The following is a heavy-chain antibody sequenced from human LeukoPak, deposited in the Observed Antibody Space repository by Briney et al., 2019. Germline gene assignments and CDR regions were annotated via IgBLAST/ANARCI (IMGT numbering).Heavy chain of an antibody. D-gene: IGHD5-12*01. CDR1: GFTFSSYA. CDR2: ISYDGSNK. J-gene: IGHJ4*02. V-gene: IGHV3-30*04. CDR3: ARDADMGYSGYDWFRY. Sequence: GGSLKLSCAASGFTFSSYAMHWVRQAPAKGLEWVAVISYDGSNKYYADSVKGRFTISRDNSKNTLYLEMNSLRAEDTAVYYCARDADMGYSGYDWFRYWGQGTLVTVSS.